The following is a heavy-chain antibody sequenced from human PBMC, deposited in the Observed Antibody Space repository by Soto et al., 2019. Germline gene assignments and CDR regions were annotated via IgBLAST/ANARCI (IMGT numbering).Heavy chain of an antibody. D-gene: IGHD3-22*01. CDR3: AKDSYYHDSSGYYVFDH. Sequence: GGSLRLSCAGSGFMFSSYRMHWVRQAPGKGLEWVAGISYDGSNKYYTDSVKGRFTISRDNSKNTLYLQMNSLRTEDTAVYYCAKDSYYHDSSGYYVFDHWGQGTLVTVSS. V-gene: IGHV3-30*18. CDR2: ISYDGSNK. CDR1: GFMFSSYR. J-gene: IGHJ4*02.